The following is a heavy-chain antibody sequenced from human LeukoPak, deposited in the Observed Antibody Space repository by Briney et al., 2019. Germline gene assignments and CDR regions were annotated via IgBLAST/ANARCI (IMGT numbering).Heavy chain of an antibody. CDR3: ARDRGTYYHDSSGAGAFDI. V-gene: IGHV1-18*01. Sequence: GASVKVSCKASGYTFTSYGISWVRQAPGQGLEWMGWISAYNGNTNYAQKLQGRVTMTTDTSTSTAYMELRSLRSDDTAVYYCARDRGTYYHDSSGAGAFDIWGQGTMVTVSS. D-gene: IGHD3-22*01. J-gene: IGHJ3*02. CDR1: GYTFTSYG. CDR2: ISAYNGNT.